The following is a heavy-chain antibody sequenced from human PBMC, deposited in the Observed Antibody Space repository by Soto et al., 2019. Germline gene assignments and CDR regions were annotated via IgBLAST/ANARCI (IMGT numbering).Heavy chain of an antibody. J-gene: IGHJ4*02. CDR1: GFTFSDHY. V-gene: IGHV3-72*01. D-gene: IGHD5-12*01. CDR3: AKGPLGSGYDLDY. CDR2: TRNRANSYNT. Sequence: EVQLVESGGGLVQPGGSLRLSCAASGFTFSDHYMDWVRQAPGKGLEWVGRTRNRANSYNTEYAASVKGRFTISRDDSKNSLYLQMNSLKTEDTAVYYCAKGPLGSGYDLDYWGQGTLVTVSS.